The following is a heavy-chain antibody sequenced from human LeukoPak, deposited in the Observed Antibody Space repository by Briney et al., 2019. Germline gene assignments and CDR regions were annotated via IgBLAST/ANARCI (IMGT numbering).Heavy chain of an antibody. J-gene: IGHJ4*02. CDR3: ASFNGDYVWGSYRYSDY. CDR1: GYTFTSYD. Sequence: ASVKVSCKASGYTFTSYDINWVRQATGQGLEWMGWMNPNSGNTGYAQKFQGRVTMTRNTSISTAYMELSSLRSEDTAVYYCASFNGDYVWGSYRYSDYWGQGTLVTVSS. V-gene: IGHV1-8*01. D-gene: IGHD3-16*02. CDR2: MNPNSGNT.